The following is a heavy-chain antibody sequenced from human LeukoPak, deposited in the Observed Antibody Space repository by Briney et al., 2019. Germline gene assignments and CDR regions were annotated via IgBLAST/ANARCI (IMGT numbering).Heavy chain of an antibody. CDR3: TGSLGYCSGGSCYGPDY. D-gene: IGHD2-15*01. V-gene: IGHV3-73*01. CDR2: ANGDAT. Sequence: ANGDATAYASSVKGRFTISRDDSKNTAYLQMNSLKTEDTAVYYCTGSLGYCSGGSCYGPDYWGQGALVTVSS. J-gene: IGHJ4*02.